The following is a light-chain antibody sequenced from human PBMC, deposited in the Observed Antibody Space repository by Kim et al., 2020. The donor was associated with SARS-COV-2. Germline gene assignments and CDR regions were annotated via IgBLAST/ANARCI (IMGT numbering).Light chain of an antibody. CDR2: GKN. Sequence: VALGQTVKITYQGDSLRIYYATWYHQKPGQAPLLVTYGKNNRPSGIPDRFSGSSSGNTASLTITGTQAGDEADYYCNSRDSNDNVVFGGGTQLTVL. CDR3: NSRDSNDNVV. J-gene: IGLJ2*01. V-gene: IGLV3-19*01. CDR1: SLRIYY.